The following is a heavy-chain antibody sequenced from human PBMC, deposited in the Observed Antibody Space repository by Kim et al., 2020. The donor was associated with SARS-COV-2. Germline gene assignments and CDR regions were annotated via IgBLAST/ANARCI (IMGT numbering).Heavy chain of an antibody. CDR3: ARVSLRYLDY. Sequence: STIYYADSEKGRFTISRDNAKNSLYLQMNSLRDEDTAVYYCARVSLRYLDYWGQGTLVTVSS. J-gene: IGHJ4*02. D-gene: IGHD5-12*01. V-gene: IGHV3-48*02. CDR2: STI.